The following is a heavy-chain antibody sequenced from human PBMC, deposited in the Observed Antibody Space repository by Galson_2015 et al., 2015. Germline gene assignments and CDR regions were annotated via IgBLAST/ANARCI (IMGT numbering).Heavy chain of an antibody. D-gene: IGHD3-3*01. CDR3: ARGGYDFWRTNYYYYYMDV. CDR2: IWYDGSNK. CDR1: GFTFSSYG. Sequence: SLRLSCAASGFTFSSYGMHWVRQAPGKGLEWVAVIWYDGSNKYYADSVKGRFTISRDNSKNTLYLQMNSLRAEDTAVYYCARGGYDFWRTNYYYYYMDVWGKGTTVTVSS. J-gene: IGHJ6*03. V-gene: IGHV3-33*01.